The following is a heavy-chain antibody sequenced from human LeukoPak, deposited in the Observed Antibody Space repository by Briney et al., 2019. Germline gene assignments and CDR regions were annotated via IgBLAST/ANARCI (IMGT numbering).Heavy chain of an antibody. CDR1: GGSISSSTYY. J-gene: IGHJ5*02. CDR2: IYYSGST. Sequence: PSETLSLTCTVSGGSISSSTYYWGWIRQPPGKGLEWIGSIYYSGSTYYNPSLRSRVTISVDTSKNLFSLKVSSVTAADTAVFYCARHRQQLVWGPNWFDPWGQGTLVTVSS. V-gene: IGHV4-39*01. D-gene: IGHD6-6*01. CDR3: ARHRQQLVWGPNWFDP.